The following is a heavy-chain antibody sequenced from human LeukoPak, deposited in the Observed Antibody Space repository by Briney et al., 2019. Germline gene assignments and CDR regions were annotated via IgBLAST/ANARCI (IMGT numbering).Heavy chain of an antibody. CDR3: ARGRSRGFDY. CDR1: GGSFSGYY. CDR2: IKHSGST. J-gene: IGHJ4*02. V-gene: IGHV4-34*01. D-gene: IGHD2-15*01. Sequence: PSETLSLTCVVYGGSFSGYYWSWIRQPPGKGLEWIGEIKHSGSTNYNPSLKSRVTISVDTSKNQFSLKLSSVTAADTAVYYCARGRSRGFDYWGQGTLVTVSS.